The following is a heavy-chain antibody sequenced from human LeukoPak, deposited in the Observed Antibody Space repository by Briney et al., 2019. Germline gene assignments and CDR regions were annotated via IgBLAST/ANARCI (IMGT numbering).Heavy chain of an antibody. Sequence: ETLSLTCTVSGGSISSYYWIWMQQPPPRGVEGRGWIYYSESTNYNPSLTSEVTISVDTSKNQFSPKLSSVSAADTAVYYCAWLGTYRQEFDYSGQGTLVTVSP. CDR2: IYYSEST. CDR3: AWLGTYRQEFDY. V-gene: IGHV4-59*03. CDR1: GGSISSYY. J-gene: IGHJ4*02. D-gene: IGHD3-16*02.